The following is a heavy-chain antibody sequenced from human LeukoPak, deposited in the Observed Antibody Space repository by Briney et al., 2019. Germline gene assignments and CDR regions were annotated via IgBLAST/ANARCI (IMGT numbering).Heavy chain of an antibody. CDR1: GGSISSSNW. CDR2: IYHSGST. J-gene: IGHJ4*02. V-gene: IGHV4-4*02. D-gene: IGHD3-22*01. CDR3: ARSVAYYYDSSGYPDY. Sequence: SGTLSLTCAVSGGSISSSNWWSWVRQPPGKGLEWIGEIYHSGSTNYNPSLKSRVTISVDKSKNQFSLKLSSVTAADTAVYYCARSVAYYYDSSGYPDYWGQGTLVTVSS.